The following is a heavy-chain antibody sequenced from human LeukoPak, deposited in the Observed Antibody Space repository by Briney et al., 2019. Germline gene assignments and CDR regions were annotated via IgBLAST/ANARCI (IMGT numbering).Heavy chain of an antibody. V-gene: IGHV3-30*01. CDR2: ISYDGSNK. D-gene: IGHD3-3*01. J-gene: IGHJ6*03. CDR1: GFTFSSYA. CDR3: ARDGVWRYDFWSGYPQGYYYYYMDV. Sequence: GGSLRLSCAASGFTFSSYAMTWVRQAPGKGLEWGAVISYDGSNKYYADSVKGRFTISRDNSKNTLYLQMNSLRAEDTAVYYCARDGVWRYDFWSGYPQGYYYYYMDVWGKGTTVTVSS.